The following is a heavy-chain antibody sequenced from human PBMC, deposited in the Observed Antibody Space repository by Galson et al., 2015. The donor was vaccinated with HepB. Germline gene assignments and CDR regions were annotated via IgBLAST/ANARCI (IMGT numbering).Heavy chain of an antibody. J-gene: IGHJ4*02. CDR1: GFTFSSYG. D-gene: IGHD6-13*01. CDR3: AKGLPPGQQQLVSDY. Sequence: SLRLSCAASGFTFSSYGMHWVRQAPGKGLEWVAVISYDGSNKYYADSVKGRFTISRDNSKNTLYLQMNSLRAEDTAVYYCAKGLPPGQQQLVSDYWGQGTLVTVSS. V-gene: IGHV3-30*18. CDR2: ISYDGSNK.